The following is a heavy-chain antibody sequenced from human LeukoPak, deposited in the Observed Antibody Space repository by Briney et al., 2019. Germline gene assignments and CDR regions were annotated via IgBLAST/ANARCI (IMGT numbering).Heavy chain of an antibody. CDR3: ATPGRWELLSPALI. V-gene: IGHV1-8*01. J-gene: IGHJ3*02. Sequence: ASVKVSCKASGYTFTSYDINWVRQAPGQGLEWMGWMNPNSGNTGYAQKFQGRVTMTRNTSISTAYMELSSLRAEDTAVYYCATPGRWELLSPALIWGQGTMVTVSS. D-gene: IGHD1-26*01. CDR1: GYTFTSYD. CDR2: MNPNSGNT.